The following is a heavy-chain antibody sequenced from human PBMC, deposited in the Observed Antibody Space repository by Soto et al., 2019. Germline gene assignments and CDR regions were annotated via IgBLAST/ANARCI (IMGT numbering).Heavy chain of an antibody. CDR2: ISSSSSTI. V-gene: IGHV3-48*01. J-gene: IGHJ4*02. CDR1: GFTFSSYS. Sequence: EVQLVESGGGLVQPGGSLRLSCAASGFTFSSYSMNWVRQAPGKGLEWVSYISSSSSTIYYADSVKGRFTISRDNAKISLYLHMNSLRAEVTAVYYFARALNYGLFDSWGQGTLVTVSS. CDR3: ARALNYGLFDS. D-gene: IGHD4-17*01.